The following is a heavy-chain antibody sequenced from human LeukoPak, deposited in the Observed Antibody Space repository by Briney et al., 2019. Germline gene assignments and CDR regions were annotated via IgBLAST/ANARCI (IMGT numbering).Heavy chain of an antibody. CDR3: ARAERMGLGSGWPGYNWFDP. CDR2: ISAGNGNT. V-gene: IGHV1-3*01. J-gene: IGHJ5*02. D-gene: IGHD6-19*01. Sequence: GASVKVSCKASGYTFTSYAIHWVRQAPGQRLEWMGWISAGNGNTKYSQNFQGRVTFISNTSATTAFMELSSLRSEDAAVYYCARAERMGLGSGWPGYNWFDPWGQGTLVTVSS. CDR1: GYTFTSYA.